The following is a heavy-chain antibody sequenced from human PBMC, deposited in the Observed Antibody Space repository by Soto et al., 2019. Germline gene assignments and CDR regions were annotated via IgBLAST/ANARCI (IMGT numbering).Heavy chain of an antibody. J-gene: IGHJ6*02. Sequence: QVQLVESGGGVVQPGGSLRLSCAASGFTFRNYAMHWVRQAPGKGLECLAVIAYYCSNAFYRDAVKGRFTISTDNSKNTLYLHMNSLRSEDKGVYYCARGDREDILVVVGARPGEYGIDIWGQGTTVTVSS. V-gene: IGHV3-30-3*01. CDR2: IAYYCSNA. CDR1: GFTFRNYA. D-gene: IGHD2-15*01. CDR3: ARGDREDILVVVGARPGEYGIDI.